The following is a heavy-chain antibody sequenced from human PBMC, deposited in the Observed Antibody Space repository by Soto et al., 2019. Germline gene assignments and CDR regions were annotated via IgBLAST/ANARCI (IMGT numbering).Heavy chain of an antibody. CDR1: GGTFSSYA. Sequence: ASVKVSCKDSGGTFSSYAINWVRPAPGQGLEWMGGIIPIFGTANYAQKFQGRDTITADESTSTAYMELSSLRSEDTGVYYCAREIGSKLDYWGQGTLVTVSS. D-gene: IGHD3-22*01. V-gene: IGHV1-69*13. J-gene: IGHJ4*02. CDR2: IIPIFGTA. CDR3: AREIGSKLDY.